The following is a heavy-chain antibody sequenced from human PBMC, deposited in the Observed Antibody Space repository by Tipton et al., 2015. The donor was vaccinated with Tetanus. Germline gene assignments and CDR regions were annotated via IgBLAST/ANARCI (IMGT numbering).Heavy chain of an antibody. CDR3: AEVPWEGVYANWFDP. D-gene: IGHD2-8*01. CDR2: IYYSGST. J-gene: IGHJ5*02. Sequence: TLSLTCTVSGGSIGSGGNYWSWIRQHPGKGLEWIGNIYYSGSTYYNPSLKSRVAISVDTSTNQFSLKLSSVTAADTAVYYCAEVPWEGVYANWFDPWGQGTLVTVSS. CDR1: GGSIGSGGNY. V-gene: IGHV4-31*03.